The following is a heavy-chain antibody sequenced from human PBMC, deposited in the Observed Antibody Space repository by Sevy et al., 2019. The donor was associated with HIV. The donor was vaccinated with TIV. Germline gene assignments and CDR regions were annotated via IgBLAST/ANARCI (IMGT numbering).Heavy chain of an antibody. D-gene: IGHD6-19*01. CDR2: IYYSGST. J-gene: IGHJ5*02. CDR3: VRHSSGWSRAWFDP. Sequence: SETLSLTCTVSGDSISSSSYYWGWIRQPPGKGLEWIGSIYYSGSTYYNPSLKSRVTISVDTSKKQFSLKLSSVTAADTAVYYCVRHSSGWSRAWFDPWGQGTLVTVSS. V-gene: IGHV4-39*01. CDR1: GDSISSSSYY.